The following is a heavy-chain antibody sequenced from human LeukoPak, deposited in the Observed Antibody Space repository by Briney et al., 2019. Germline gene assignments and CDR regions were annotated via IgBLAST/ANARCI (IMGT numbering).Heavy chain of an antibody. CDR2: IGSSGTTR. D-gene: IGHD6-19*01. V-gene: IGHV3-48*03. J-gene: IGHJ4*02. CDR3: ALLAVASDFDY. Sequence: GGSLRLSCAVSGLPFSIYEMNWVRQAPGKGLQWVSNIGSSGTTRYYADSVKGRFSISRDNAKNSLYLQMNSLRVEDTGVYYCALLAVASDFDYWGQGALVTVSS. CDR1: GLPFSIYE.